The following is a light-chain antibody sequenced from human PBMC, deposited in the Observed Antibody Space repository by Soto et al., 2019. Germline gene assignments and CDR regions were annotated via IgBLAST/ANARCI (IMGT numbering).Light chain of an antibody. CDR1: QSVSSSY. J-gene: IGKJ5*01. V-gene: IGKV3-20*01. CDR2: GAS. Sequence: EIVLTQSPGTLSLSPGERATLSCRASQSVSSSYLAWYQQKPGQAPRLLIYGASSRATGIPDRFSGSGSGTDSTLTISRLEPEDLAVYYCQQYGRSHRTFGQGKRMEIK. CDR3: QQYGRSHRT.